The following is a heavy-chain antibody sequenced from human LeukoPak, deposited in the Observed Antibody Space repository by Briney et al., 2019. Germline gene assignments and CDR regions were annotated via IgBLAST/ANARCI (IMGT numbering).Heavy chain of an antibody. V-gene: IGHV3-48*03. D-gene: IGHD3-16*02. Sequence: GEALRLSCAASGFTFSSYEMNWVRQAPGKGQEWVSYISSSGTTIHYAGSVKGRFTISRDNAKNSVYLQMNRLRVEDTAVYYCARVRYQTADYWGQGALVTVSS. J-gene: IGHJ4*02. CDR2: ISSSGTTI. CDR1: GFTFSSYE. CDR3: ARVRYQTADY.